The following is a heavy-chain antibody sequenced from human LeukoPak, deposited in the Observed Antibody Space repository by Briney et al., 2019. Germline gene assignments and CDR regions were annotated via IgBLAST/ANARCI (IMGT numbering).Heavy chain of an antibody. CDR2: IYYSGST. D-gene: IGHD4-17*01. V-gene: IGHV4-38-2*02. CDR1: GYSISSGYY. CDR3: ARDTVTRADFDY. Sequence: SETLSLTCTVSGYSISSGYYWGWIRQPPGKGLEWIGYIYYSGSTKYNPSLKSRVTISVDTSKNQFSLKLSSVTAADTAVYYCARDTVTRADFDYWGQGTLVTVSS. J-gene: IGHJ4*02.